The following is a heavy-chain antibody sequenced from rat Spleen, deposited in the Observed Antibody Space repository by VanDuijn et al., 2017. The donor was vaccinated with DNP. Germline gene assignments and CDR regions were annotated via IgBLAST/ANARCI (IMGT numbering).Heavy chain of an antibody. J-gene: IGHJ2*01. V-gene: IGHV5S23*01. CDR3: ARQGYYGYKG. CDR2: ISPSGAYT. Sequence: EVQLVESGGGLVQPGRSLKLSCAASGFTFSDYGMHWIRQAPTKGPEWVASISPSGAYTYYPDSVKGRFTISRDNAKSSLYLQMNSLKSEDTATYYCARQGYYGYKGWGQGVMVTVSS. CDR1: GFTFSDYG. D-gene: IGHD1-9*01.